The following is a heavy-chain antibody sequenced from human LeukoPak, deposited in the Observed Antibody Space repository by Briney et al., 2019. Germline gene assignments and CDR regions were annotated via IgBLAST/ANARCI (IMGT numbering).Heavy chain of an antibody. CDR1: GYTFIGYF. Sequence: ASVKVSCKASGYTFIGYFVHWVRQAPGQGLEWMGWINPESGDTNYAREFQGRVTMTRDTSISAAYMDLSTLTSDDTAVYYCARGSSAATGTVYGFWGQGTLVTVSS. CDR3: ARGSSAATGTVYGF. D-gene: IGHD6-13*01. V-gene: IGHV1-2*02. CDR2: INPESGDT. J-gene: IGHJ4*02.